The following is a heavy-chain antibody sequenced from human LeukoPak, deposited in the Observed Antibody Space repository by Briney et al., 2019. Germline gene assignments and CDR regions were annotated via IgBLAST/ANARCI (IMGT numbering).Heavy chain of an antibody. CDR2: INHSGST. V-gene: IGHV4-34*01. J-gene: IGHJ4*02. CDR1: GGSFSGYY. CDR3: ARGGAYYDFWSGYYQKYYFDY. Sequence: SETLSLTCAVYGGSFSGYYWSWIRQPPGKGLEWIGEINHSGSTNYNPSLKSRVTISVDTSKNQFSLKLSSVTAADTAVYYCARGGAYYDFWSGYYQKYYFDYWGQGTLVTVSS. D-gene: IGHD3-3*01.